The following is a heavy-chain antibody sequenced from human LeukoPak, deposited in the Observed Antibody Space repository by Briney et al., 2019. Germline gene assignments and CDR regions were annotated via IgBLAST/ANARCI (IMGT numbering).Heavy chain of an antibody. V-gene: IGHV4-39*07. CDR3: ARERSSSGGHNWFDP. J-gene: IGHJ5*02. Sequence: PSETLSLTCTVSGGYIITSGHYWGWIRQPPGKGLEWIGSVYYTGVISTNPFFRSRMSISVDTSKNQFSLNLTSVTAADAAVYYCARERSSSGGHNWFDPWGQGTLVTVSS. D-gene: IGHD4-23*01. CDR1: GGYIITSGHY. CDR2: VYYTGVI.